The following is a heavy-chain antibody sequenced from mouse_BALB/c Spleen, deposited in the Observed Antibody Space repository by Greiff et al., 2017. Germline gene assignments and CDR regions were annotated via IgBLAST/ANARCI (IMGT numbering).Heavy chain of an antibody. CDR2: INPSNGRT. J-gene: IGHJ3*01. CDR3: ARIGGNYVAY. CDR1: GYTFTSYW. Sequence: QVQLKQSGAELVKPGASVKLSCKASGYTFTSYWMHWVKQRPGQGLEWIGEINPSNGRTNYNEKFKSKATLTVDKSSSTAYMQLSSLTSEDSAVYYCARIGGNYVAYWGQGTLVTVSA. D-gene: IGHD2-1*01. V-gene: IGHV1S81*02.